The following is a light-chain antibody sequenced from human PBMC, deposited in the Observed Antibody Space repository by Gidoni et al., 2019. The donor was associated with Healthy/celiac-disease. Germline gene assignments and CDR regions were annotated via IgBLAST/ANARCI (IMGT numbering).Light chain of an antibody. CDR2: GAS. CDR1: QSVSSSY. Sequence: EIVLTQSPGTLSLSPGERATLSCRASQSVSSSYLAWYQQKPGQAPRLLIYGASSRATGIPDRFSGSGSGTDFTLTISRLEPEDFAVYYCQQYGSSPAXFXGGTKVEIK. CDR3: QQYGSSPAX. J-gene: IGKJ4*01. V-gene: IGKV3-20*01.